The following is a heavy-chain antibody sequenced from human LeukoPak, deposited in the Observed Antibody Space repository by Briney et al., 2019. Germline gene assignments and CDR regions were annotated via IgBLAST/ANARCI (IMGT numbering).Heavy chain of an antibody. CDR1: GYTFTSYG. CDR3: AREAVQGGSYGYYFDY. D-gene: IGHD5-18*01. J-gene: IGHJ4*02. V-gene: IGHV1-18*01. Sequence: ASVKVSCKASGYTFTSYGISWVRQAPGQGLEWMGWISAYNGNTNYAQKLQGRVTMTTDTSTSTAYMELSSLRSEDTAVYYCAREAVQGGSYGYYFDYWGQGTLVTVSS. CDR2: ISAYNGNT.